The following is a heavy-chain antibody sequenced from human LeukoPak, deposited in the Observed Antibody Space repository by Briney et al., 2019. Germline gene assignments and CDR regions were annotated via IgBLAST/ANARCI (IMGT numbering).Heavy chain of an antibody. V-gene: IGHV4-31*03. CDR3: ACREGVRAGFFDE. J-gene: IGHJ4*02. CDR1: GGSISNGVYY. CDR2: IYYSGST. D-gene: IGHD4-23*01. Sequence: SQTLSLTCTVSGGSISNGVYYWSWIRQHPGKGLEWIGYIYYSGSTCYNPALESRVTISVNTSENQYSLKLSFVTAADPAAYYCACREGVRAGFFDEWGEGPLVTVSS.